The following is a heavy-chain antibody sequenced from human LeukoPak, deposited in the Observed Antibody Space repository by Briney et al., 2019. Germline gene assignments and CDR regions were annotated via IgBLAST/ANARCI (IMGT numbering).Heavy chain of an antibody. J-gene: IGHJ3*02. CDR2: INHSGST. CDR1: GGSFSGYY. D-gene: IGHD2-2*03. Sequence: SETLSLTCAVYGGSFSGYYWGWIRQPPGKGLEWIGEINHSGSTNYNPSLKSRVTTSVDTSKNQFSLKLSSVTAADTAVYYCARDALDIVVVPAAIRAFDIWGQGTMVTVSS. V-gene: IGHV4-34*01. CDR3: ARDALDIVVVPAAIRAFDI.